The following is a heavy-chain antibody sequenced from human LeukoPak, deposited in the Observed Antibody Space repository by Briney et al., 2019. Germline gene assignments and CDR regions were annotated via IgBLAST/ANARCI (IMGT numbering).Heavy chain of an antibody. V-gene: IGHV4-59*01. J-gene: IGHJ6*02. Sequence: SETLSLTGTVSGGSISSYYWSWIRQPPGKGLEWIGYIYYSGSTNYNPSLKSRVTISVDTSKNQFSLKLSSVTAADTAVYYCARVSGLLWFGELLPSYYYYGMDVWGQGTTVTVSS. CDR1: GGSISSYY. D-gene: IGHD3-10*01. CDR2: IYYSGST. CDR3: ARVSGLLWFGELLPSYYYYGMDV.